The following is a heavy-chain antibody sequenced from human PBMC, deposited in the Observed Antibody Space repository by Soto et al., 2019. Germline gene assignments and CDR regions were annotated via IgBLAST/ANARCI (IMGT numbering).Heavy chain of an antibody. Sequence: EVQLLESGGGLVQTGWTLRLSCAASGFTFRNYAMSWVRNAPGKGLEWASTNSGSGGSTFYADPVKGRFTISRDNSRNQLYLQMNRLRPEHPARYFCARGDEILPGPVFDYCGQGTLVTVSS. D-gene: IGHD3-9*01. V-gene: IGHV3-23*01. J-gene: IGHJ4*02. CDR2: NSGSGGST. CDR1: GFTFRNYA. CDR3: ARGDEILPGPVFDY.